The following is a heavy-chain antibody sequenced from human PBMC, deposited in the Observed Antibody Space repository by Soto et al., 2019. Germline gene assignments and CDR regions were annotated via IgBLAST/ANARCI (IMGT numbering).Heavy chain of an antibody. Sequence: GGSLRLSCAASGFTFSSYAMSWVRQSPGKGLEWVSSISGDGDNTYYADSVKGRFTISRDTSKNTLYLQMNSLRAEDTAVYYCAKDPHYYSSSSGRVEYFQHWGQGTLVTVSS. V-gene: IGHV3-23*01. D-gene: IGHD6-6*01. J-gene: IGHJ1*01. CDR3: AKDPHYYSSSSGRVEYFQH. CDR1: GFTFSSYA. CDR2: ISGDGDNT.